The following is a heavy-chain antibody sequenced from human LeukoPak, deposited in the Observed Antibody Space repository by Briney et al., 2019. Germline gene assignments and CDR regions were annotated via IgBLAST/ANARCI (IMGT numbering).Heavy chain of an antibody. CDR1: GFTFDDYA. D-gene: IGHD3-22*01. V-gene: IGHV3-9*01. CDR2: ISWNSGSI. J-gene: IGHJ4*02. CDR3: AKDSYYDSSGYYDY. Sequence: PGGSLRLSCAASGFTFDDYAMHWVRPAPGKGLEWVSGISWNSGSIGYADSVKGRFTISRDNAKNSLYLQMNSLRAEDTALYYCAKDSYYDSSGYYDYWGQGTLVTVSS.